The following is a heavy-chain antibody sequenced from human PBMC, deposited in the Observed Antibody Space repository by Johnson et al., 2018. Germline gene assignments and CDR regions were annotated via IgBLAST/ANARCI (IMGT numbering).Heavy chain of an antibody. CDR1: GFTFSSYA. CDR3: AKATAIVGADIGYLDY. D-gene: IGHD1-26*01. J-gene: IGHJ4*02. Sequence: VQLVQSGGGLVQPGGSLRLSCAASGFTFSSYAMTWVRQAPGKGLEWVSGIKTGGSTYYGGSVKGRFTISRDNAKNTLYLQMNSLRTDDTAVYFCAKATAIVGADIGYLDYWGQGTLVTVSS. V-gene: IGHV3-23*04. CDR2: IKTGGST.